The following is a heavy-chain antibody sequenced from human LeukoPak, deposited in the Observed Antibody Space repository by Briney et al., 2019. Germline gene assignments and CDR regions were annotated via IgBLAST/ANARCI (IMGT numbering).Heavy chain of an antibody. CDR2: TRYDGTNK. J-gene: IGHJ6*03. D-gene: IGHD4-17*01. Sequence: PGGSLRLSCAASGFTFSTYGIHWVRQAPGKGLEWVALTRYDGTNKWYADSVKGRFTISRDNSKNMLYLQMNSLRAEDTAVYHCAKDRDYGDYPSAYYYYMDVWGKGSTVTVSS. CDR3: AKDRDYGDYPSAYYYYMDV. V-gene: IGHV3-30*02. CDR1: GFTFSTYG.